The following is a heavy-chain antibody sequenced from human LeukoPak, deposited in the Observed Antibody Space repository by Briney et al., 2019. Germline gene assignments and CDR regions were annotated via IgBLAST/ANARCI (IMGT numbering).Heavy chain of an antibody. CDR2: INSDGGST. J-gene: IGHJ4*02. Sequence: QPGGSLRLSCTASGFTFSSYWMHWVRPAPGKGLVWVSRINSDGGSTSYADSVKGRFTISRDNAKNTLYLQMNSLRAEDTAVYYCARRIQGMAPYYFDYWGQGTLVTVSS. CDR3: ARRIQGMAPYYFDY. D-gene: IGHD5-24*01. V-gene: IGHV3-74*01. CDR1: GFTFSSYW.